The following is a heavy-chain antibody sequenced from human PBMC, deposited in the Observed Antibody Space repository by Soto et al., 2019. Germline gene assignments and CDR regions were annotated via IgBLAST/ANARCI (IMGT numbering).Heavy chain of an antibody. CDR2: IYHSGST. J-gene: IGHJ4*02. CDR1: GGSISSGGYS. D-gene: IGHD3-3*01. Sequence: PSETLSLTCAVSGGSISSGGYSWSWIRQPPGKGLEWIGYIYHSGSTYYNPSLKSRVTISVDRSKNQFSLKLSSVTAADTAVYYCARNDHYDFWSGYFIDYWGQGTLVTVSS. CDR3: ARNDHYDFWSGYFIDY. V-gene: IGHV4-30-2*01.